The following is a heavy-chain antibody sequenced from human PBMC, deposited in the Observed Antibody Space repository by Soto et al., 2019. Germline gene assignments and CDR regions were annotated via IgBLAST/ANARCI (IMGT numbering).Heavy chain of an antibody. Sequence: ASVKVSCKASGYTFTSYGISWVRQAPGQGLEWMGWISAYNGNTNYAQKLQGRVTMTTDTSTSTAYMELRSLRSDDTAVYYCARNEERNPRLGGLSYFDYWGQGTLVTVSS. CDR3: ARNEERNPRLGGLSYFDY. D-gene: IGHD3-16*02. CDR2: ISAYNGNT. V-gene: IGHV1-18*01. CDR1: GYTFTSYG. J-gene: IGHJ4*02.